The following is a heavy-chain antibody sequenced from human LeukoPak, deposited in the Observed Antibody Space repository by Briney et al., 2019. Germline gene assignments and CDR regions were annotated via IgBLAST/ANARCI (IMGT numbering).Heavy chain of an antibody. V-gene: IGHV3-23*01. CDR1: GFTFSSYA. CDR3: AKDPLEGVRGVIPSDY. CDR2: ISGSGGST. J-gene: IGHJ4*02. D-gene: IGHD3-10*01. Sequence: GGSLRLSCAASGFTFSSYAMSWVRQALGKGLEWVSAISGSGGSTYYADSVKGRFTISRDNPKNTLYLQMNSLRAEDTAVYYCAKDPLEGVRGVIPSDYWGQGTLVTVSS.